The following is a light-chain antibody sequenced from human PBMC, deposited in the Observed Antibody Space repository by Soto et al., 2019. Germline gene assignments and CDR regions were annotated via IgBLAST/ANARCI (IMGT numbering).Light chain of an antibody. CDR3: QQYNPHSRT. Sequence: SQRALSPSTLSASLGERVFDTCRASHNFSSWLAWYQQKPGKAPKLLIYMASNVHTGVPSRFSGSGSGTEFTLTISSLQPEDVATYCCQQYNPHSRTFGQGTKVDIK. V-gene: IGKV1-5*03. CDR1: HNFSSW. CDR2: MAS. J-gene: IGKJ1*01.